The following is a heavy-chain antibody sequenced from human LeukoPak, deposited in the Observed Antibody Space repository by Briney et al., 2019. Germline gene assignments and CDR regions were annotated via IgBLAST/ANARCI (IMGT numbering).Heavy chain of an antibody. V-gene: IGHV4-30-2*02. J-gene: IGHJ4*02. CDR1: GGSLSSGGYY. CDR2: IYHSGST. CDR3: ARHSPHRRWELMGFDY. D-gene: IGHD1-26*01. Sequence: SQTLSLTCTVSGGSLSSGGYYWSWIRQPPGKGLEWLGYIYHSGSTYYNPSLKSPVTISVDRSKNQFSLKLSSVTAADTAVYYCARHSPHRRWELMGFDYWGQGTLVTVSS.